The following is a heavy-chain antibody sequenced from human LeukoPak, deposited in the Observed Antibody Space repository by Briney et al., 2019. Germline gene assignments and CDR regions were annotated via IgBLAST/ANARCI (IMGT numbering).Heavy chain of an antibody. Sequence: PGGSLRLSCAASGFTFSSYAMSWVRQAPGKGLEWVSAISGSGGSTYYADSVKGRFNISRDNSKNTLYLQMNSLRAEDTAVYYCAKDMDGYDSSGFDYWGQGTLVTVSS. CDR3: AKDMDGYDSSGFDY. J-gene: IGHJ4*02. CDR2: ISGSGGST. D-gene: IGHD3-22*01. V-gene: IGHV3-23*01. CDR1: GFTFSSYA.